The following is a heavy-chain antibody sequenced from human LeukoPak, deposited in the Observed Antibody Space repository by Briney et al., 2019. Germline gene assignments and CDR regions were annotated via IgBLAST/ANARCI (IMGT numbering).Heavy chain of an antibody. V-gene: IGHV1-2*02. J-gene: IGHJ3*02. D-gene: IGHD2-15*01. Sequence: GASVKVSCKASGYTFTGYYMHWVRQAPGQGLEWMGWINPNSGGTNYAQKFQGRVTMTRDTSISTAYMELSRLRSDDTAVYYCAREIVVVVAAGDAFDTWGPRDNGHRLF. CDR2: INPNSGGT. CDR3: AREIVVVVAAGDAFDT. CDR1: GYTFTGYY.